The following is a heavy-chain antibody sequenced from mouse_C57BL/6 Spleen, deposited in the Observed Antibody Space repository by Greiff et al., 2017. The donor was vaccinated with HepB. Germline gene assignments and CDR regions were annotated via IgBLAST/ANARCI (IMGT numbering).Heavy chain of an antibody. CDR3: ARSGRDGHYVAMDY. CDR1: GYTFTSYW. J-gene: IGHJ4*01. CDR2: IHPNSGST. V-gene: IGHV1-64*01. D-gene: IGHD2-3*01. Sequence: VQLQQPGAELVKPGASVKLSCKASGYTFTSYWMHWVKQRPGQGLEWIGMIHPNSGSTNYNEKFKSKATLTVDKSSSTAYMQLSSLTSEDSAVYYCARSGRDGHYVAMDYWGQGTSVTVSS.